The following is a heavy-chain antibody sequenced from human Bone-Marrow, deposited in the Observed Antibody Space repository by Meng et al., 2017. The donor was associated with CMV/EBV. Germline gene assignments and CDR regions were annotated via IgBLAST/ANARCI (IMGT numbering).Heavy chain of an antibody. CDR3: ARDRRGGSITIFGVAFDY. J-gene: IGHJ4*02. D-gene: IGHD3-3*01. V-gene: IGHV3-21*01. CDR2: ISSSSSYI. CDR1: GFTFSSYA. Sequence: GGSLRLSCAASGFTFSSYAMSWVRQAPGKGLEWVSSISSSSSYIYYADSVKGRFTISRDNAKNSLYLQMNSLRAEDTAVYYCARDRRGGSITIFGVAFDYWGQGTLVTVSS.